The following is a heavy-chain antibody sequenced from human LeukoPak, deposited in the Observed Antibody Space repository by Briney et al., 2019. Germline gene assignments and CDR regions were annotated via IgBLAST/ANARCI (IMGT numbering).Heavy chain of an antibody. V-gene: IGHV6-1*01. CDR1: GDSVSANKIA. J-gene: IGHJ4*02. Sequence: SQTLSLTCVISGDSVSANKIAWNWIRQSPSRGLEWLGRTYYTSKWENDYAVSVKGRITIIPDTSKNHISLHLTSVSPEDTAVYYCAREVVENSTTWIEAFHYWGQGTLVTVSS. CDR2: TYYTSKWEN. CDR3: AREVVENSTTWIEAFHY. D-gene: IGHD6-13*01.